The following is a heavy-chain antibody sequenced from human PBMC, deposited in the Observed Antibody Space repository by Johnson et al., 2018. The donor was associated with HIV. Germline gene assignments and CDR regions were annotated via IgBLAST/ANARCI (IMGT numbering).Heavy chain of an antibody. CDR1: GFTFSTYV. Sequence: QVQLVESGGGVVQPGRSLRLSCAASGFTFSTYVMYWVRQAPGKGLEWVALISHDGSNDYCADSVKGRFTISRDNSKNTLYLQMSGLRIEDTAVYYCARTQVESSSRDDAFDIWGQGTMVTVSA. J-gene: IGHJ3*02. D-gene: IGHD6-13*01. CDR3: ARTQVESSSRDDAFDI. CDR2: ISHDGSND. V-gene: IGHV3-30*03.